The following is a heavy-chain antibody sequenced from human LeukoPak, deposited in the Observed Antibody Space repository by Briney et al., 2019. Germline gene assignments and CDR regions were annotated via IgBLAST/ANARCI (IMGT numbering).Heavy chain of an antibody. D-gene: IGHD5-24*01. CDR1: GFTFRNYG. CDR2: ISSSSSTI. V-gene: IGHV3-48*02. CDR3: TKLGHPWAGGHLWADGS. Sequence: GGSLRLTCTTSGFTFRNYGMTWVRQAPGKGLEWVSYISSSSSTIFYADSVKGRFTISRDDAKNSLDLQMYSLRDEDTAMYYCTKLGHPWAGGHLWADGSWGQGTLVTVSS. J-gene: IGHJ5*02.